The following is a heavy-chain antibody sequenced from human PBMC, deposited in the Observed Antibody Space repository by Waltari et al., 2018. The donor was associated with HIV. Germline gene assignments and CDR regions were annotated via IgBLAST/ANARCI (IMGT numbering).Heavy chain of an antibody. Sequence: EVQLVQSGAEVKKPGESLRISCNASGSIFTNYWIGWVRQIPGKGLEWMGIIYPGDSDVRYSLSFQGQVTISADKTISTVYLQWSTLKTSNTAVYYCARQFGDSWGQGTLVTVSS. CDR1: GSIFTNYW. CDR2: IYPGDSDV. CDR3: ARQFGDS. D-gene: IGHD3-10*01. J-gene: IGHJ4*02. V-gene: IGHV5-51*01.